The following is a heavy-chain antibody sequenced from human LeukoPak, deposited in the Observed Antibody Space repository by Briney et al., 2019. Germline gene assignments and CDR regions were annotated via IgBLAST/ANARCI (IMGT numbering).Heavy chain of an antibody. CDR3: ARRGYSSGPLDY. J-gene: IGHJ4*02. V-gene: IGHV3-21*01. Sequence: GGSLRLSCAASGFTFSSYSMNWVRQAPGKGLEWVSSISSSSSYIYYADSVKGRFTISRDNAKNLLYLQMNSLRAEDTAVYYCARRGYSSGPLDYWGQGTLVTVSS. CDR2: ISSSSSYI. CDR1: GFTFSSYS. D-gene: IGHD6-19*01.